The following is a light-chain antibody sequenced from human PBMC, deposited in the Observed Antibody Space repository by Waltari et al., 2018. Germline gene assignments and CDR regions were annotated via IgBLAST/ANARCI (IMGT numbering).Light chain of an antibody. J-gene: IGLJ3*02. CDR1: GSNIGRNF. Sequence: QSVLTQPPSASGTPGQRVTISCSGCGSNIGRNFVSWYQHLPGTAPKLLIYRDNQRPSGVPDRFSGSKTGTSASLAISGLRSEDEADYYCAAWDDTLSDPWVFGGGTKLTVL. V-gene: IGLV1-47*01. CDR3: AAWDDTLSDPWV. CDR2: RDN.